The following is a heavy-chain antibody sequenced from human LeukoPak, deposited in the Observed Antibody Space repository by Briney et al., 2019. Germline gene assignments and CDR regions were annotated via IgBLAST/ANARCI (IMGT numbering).Heavy chain of an antibody. CDR3: ATANLYSDAFDY. D-gene: IGHD2-8*01. V-gene: IGHV4-59*01. J-gene: IGHJ4*02. CDR1: GGSISSYY. Sequence: SETLSLTCTVSGGSISSYYWSWIRQPPGKGLEWIGYIYYSGSTNYNPSLKRRVTISVDTSKNQFSLKLSSVTAADTAVYYCATANLYSDAFDYWGQGTLVTVSS. CDR2: IYYSGST.